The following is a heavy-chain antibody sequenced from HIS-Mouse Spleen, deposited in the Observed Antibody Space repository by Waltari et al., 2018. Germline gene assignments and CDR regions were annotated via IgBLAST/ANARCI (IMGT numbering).Heavy chain of an antibody. Sequence: EVQLVKSGGGLVKPGGSLSLSCSASGFTFSNARMSWFRQAQGRGVRWAGRIKSKTDVGTTDYYAPVRGRFLITRDASTNPVYMQRNRLKTEDTDVYYSTKRAGSSWHRYYGMDVWGQGTTVTVSS. CDR2: IKSKTDVGTT. V-gene: IGHV3-15*01. D-gene: IGHD6-13*01. CDR1: GFTFSNAR. CDR3: TKRAGSSWHRYYGMDV. J-gene: IGHJ6*02.